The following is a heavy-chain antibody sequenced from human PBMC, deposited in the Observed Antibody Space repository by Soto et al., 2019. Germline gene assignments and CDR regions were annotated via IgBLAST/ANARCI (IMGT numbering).Heavy chain of an antibody. D-gene: IGHD6-19*01. CDR1: GYAFTGYY. Sequence: QVQLVQSGAEVRKPGASVKVSCKASGYAFTGYYLHWVRQAPGQGLEWMGWINPNSGGTNYAQKFKGGVTMTRDTSITTAYVELNSLKSFKTAVYYCARDGTSSGCLFVDYWGQGTLVTVSS. CDR2: INPNSGGT. V-gene: IGHV1-2*02. J-gene: IGHJ4*02. CDR3: ARDGTSSGCLFVDY.